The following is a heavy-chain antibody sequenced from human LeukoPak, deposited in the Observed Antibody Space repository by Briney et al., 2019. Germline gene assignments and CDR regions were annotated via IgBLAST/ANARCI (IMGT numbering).Heavy chain of an antibody. J-gene: IGHJ4*02. Sequence: GGSLRLSCAASGFTFDDYAMHWVRQAPGKGLEWVSGISWNSGSIGYADSVKGRFTISRDKSKNTLYLQMNSLRPEDTVVYYCAKDRGDFPPYFDYWGQGTLVTVSS. CDR2: ISWNSGSI. V-gene: IGHV3-9*01. CDR1: GFTFDDYA. D-gene: IGHD2-21*02. CDR3: AKDRGDFPPYFDY.